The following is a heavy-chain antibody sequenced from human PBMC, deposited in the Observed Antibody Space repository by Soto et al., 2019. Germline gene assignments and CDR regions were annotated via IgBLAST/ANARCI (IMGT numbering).Heavy chain of an antibody. CDR2: IWYDGSKK. CDR3: ARDPASSMDV. V-gene: IGHV3-33*01. D-gene: IGHD6-25*01. CDR1: GYTFSSHG. J-gene: IGHJ6*02. Sequence: QVQLVESGGGVVQPGTSLRLSCAASGYTFSSHGMHWVRQAPGKGLEWVAVIWYDGSKKYYAGSVKGRFTISRDDSKNTLYLEMNILRAEDTAMYYCARDPASSMDVWGQGTTVIVSS.